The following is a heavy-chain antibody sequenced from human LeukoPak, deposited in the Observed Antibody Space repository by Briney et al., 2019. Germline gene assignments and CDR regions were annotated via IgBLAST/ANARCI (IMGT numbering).Heavy chain of an antibody. D-gene: IGHD6-13*01. J-gene: IGHJ4*02. CDR3: AAISGSSRFDY. CDR1: GFAFSSSW. CDR2: INSDGSSR. V-gene: IGHV3-74*01. Sequence: GSLRLSCAASGFAFSSSWMHWVRPVPGKGLVWVAHINSDGSSRTYADSVKGRFTISRDNAKNTLYLQMNSLRAEDTAVYYCAAISGSSRFDYWGQGTLVTVSS.